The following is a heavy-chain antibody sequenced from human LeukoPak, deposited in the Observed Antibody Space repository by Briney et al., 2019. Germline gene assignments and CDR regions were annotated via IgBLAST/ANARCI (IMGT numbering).Heavy chain of an antibody. V-gene: IGHV3-30*18. CDR1: GFSFDDYG. CDR3: AKDLRYCGGGTCYYFDY. Sequence: GGSLRLSCAASGFSFDDYGMSWVRQAPGKGLEWVAAISYDGSDKYYADSVKGRFTISRDNSKNTLHLQMNSLRAEDTAVYYCAKDLRYCGGGTCYYFDYWGQGTLVTVSS. CDR2: ISYDGSDK. J-gene: IGHJ4*02. D-gene: IGHD2-15*01.